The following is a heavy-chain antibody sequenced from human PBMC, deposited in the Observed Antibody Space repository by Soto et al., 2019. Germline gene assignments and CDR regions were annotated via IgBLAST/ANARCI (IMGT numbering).Heavy chain of an antibody. CDR3: ARSSGGNFGIIIEGSNWFDP. CDR1: GGTFSRNA. D-gene: IGHD3-3*01. J-gene: IGHJ5*02. CDR2: INPHGGST. Sequence: ASVKVSCKASGGTFSRNAISWVRQAPGQGLEWMGVINPHGGSTKYAQKFQGRVTMTRDTSRSTVYMELRSLRSDDTAIYYCARSSGGNFGIIIEGSNWFDPWGQGTLVTVSS. V-gene: IGHV1-46*01.